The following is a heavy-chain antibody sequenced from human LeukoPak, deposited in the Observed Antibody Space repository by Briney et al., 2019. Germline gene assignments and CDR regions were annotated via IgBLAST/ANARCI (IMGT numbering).Heavy chain of an antibody. CDR1: GGSVSSGSYY. CDR3: ARTPMNYYDSSGYRSYYYYYMDV. CDR2: IYYSGST. D-gene: IGHD3-22*01. V-gene: IGHV4-61*01. J-gene: IGHJ6*03. Sequence: SETLSLTCTVSGGSVSSGSYYWRWIRQPPGKGLEWIGYIYYSGSTNYNPSLKSRVTISVDTSKNQFSLKLSSVTAADTAVYYCARTPMNYYDSSGYRSYYYYYMDVWGKGTTVTVSS.